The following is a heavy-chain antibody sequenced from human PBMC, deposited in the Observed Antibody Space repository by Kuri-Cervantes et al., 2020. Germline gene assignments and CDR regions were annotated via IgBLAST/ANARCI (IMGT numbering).Heavy chain of an antibody. V-gene: IGHV1-2*02. D-gene: IGHD3-3*01. Sequence: ASVKVSCKASGYTFTSYDINWVRQAPGQGLEWMGWINPNSGGTNYAQKFQGRVTMTRDTSISTAYMELSRLRSDDTAVYYCARAAAYDFWSGTSPWFDPWGQRTLVTVSS. J-gene: IGHJ5*02. CDR1: GYTFTSYD. CDR2: INPNSGGT. CDR3: ARAAAYDFWSGTSPWFDP.